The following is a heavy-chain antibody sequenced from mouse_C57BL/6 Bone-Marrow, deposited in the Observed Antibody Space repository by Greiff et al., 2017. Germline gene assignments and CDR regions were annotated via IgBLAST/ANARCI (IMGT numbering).Heavy chain of an antibody. V-gene: IGHV5-4*01. J-gene: IGHJ1*03. Sequence: EVHLVESGGGLVKPGGSLKLSCAASGFTFSSYAMSWVRQTPEKRLEWVATISDGGSYTYYPDNVKGRFTISRDNAKNNLYLQMSHLQSEDTAMYYCARLGHWYFDVGGTGTTVTVSS. CDR1: GFTFSSYA. D-gene: IGHD4-1*01. CDR2: ISDGGSYT. CDR3: ARLGHWYFDV.